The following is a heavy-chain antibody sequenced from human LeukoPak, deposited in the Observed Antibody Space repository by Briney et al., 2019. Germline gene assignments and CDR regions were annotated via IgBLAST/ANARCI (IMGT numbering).Heavy chain of an antibody. J-gene: IGHJ3*02. V-gene: IGHV4-38-2*02. CDR1: GYSISSGYY. Sequence: SKTLSLTCTVSGYSISSGYYWGWIRQPPGKGLEWIGSIYHSGSTYYNPSLKSRVTISVDTSKNQFSLKLSSVTAADTAVYYCARTGRQYDFWSGSLNFDIWGQGTMVTVSS. D-gene: IGHD3-3*01. CDR3: ARTGRQYDFWSGSLNFDI. CDR2: IYHSGST.